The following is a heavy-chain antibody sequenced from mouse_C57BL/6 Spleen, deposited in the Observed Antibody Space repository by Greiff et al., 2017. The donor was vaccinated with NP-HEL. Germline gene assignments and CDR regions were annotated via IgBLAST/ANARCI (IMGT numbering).Heavy chain of an antibody. Sequence: EVQGVESGGGLVQPGGSLSLSCAASGFTFTDYYMSWVRQPPGKALDGLGFIRNKANGYTTEYSASVKGRFTISRDNSQSILYLQMNALRAEDSATYYCARYGGDFDYWGQGTTLTVSS. CDR3: ARYGGDFDY. V-gene: IGHV7-3*01. CDR2: IRNKANGYTT. J-gene: IGHJ2*01. CDR1: GFTFTDYY.